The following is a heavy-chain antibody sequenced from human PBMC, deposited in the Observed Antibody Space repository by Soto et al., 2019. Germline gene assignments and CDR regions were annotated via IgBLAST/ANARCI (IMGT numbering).Heavy chain of an antibody. CDR1: GFSLNTGGVG. CDR3: VYRSPMTTVTTIVFY. CDR2: IDWNDDE. D-gene: IGHD4-17*01. J-gene: IGHJ1*01. Sequence: GSGPTLVNPTQTLTLTCTFSGFSLNTGGVGVGWIRQPPGKALEWLALIDWNDDEYYSPSLKSRLTITKDSSKNQVVLTMTNMNPVDTSTYYCVYRSPMTTVTTIVFYWGQGTLVTVSS. V-gene: IGHV2-5*01.